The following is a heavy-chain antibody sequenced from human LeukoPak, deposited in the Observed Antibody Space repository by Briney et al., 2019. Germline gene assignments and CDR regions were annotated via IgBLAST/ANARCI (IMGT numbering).Heavy chain of an antibody. V-gene: IGHV3-15*01. D-gene: IGHD2-2*01. CDR1: GFTFSTYA. CDR3: TSRVIVPASRSLDC. CDR2: IKSKTDGGTT. Sequence: GGSLRLSCAASGFTFSTYAMSWVRQAPGKGLELVGRIKSKTDGGTTDYAAPVNGRFTISRDDSQNTLFLQMNSLKTEDTAVYYCTSRVIVPASRSLDCWGQGTLITVSS. J-gene: IGHJ4*02.